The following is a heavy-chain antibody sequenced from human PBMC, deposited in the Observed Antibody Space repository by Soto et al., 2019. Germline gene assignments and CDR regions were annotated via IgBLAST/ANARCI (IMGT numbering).Heavy chain of an antibody. CDR3: ARDKITGLFDY. Sequence: SETLSLTCAVYGGSFSGYYWTWIRQPPGTGLEWIGEINHSGSTNYNPSLKSRVTISVDTSKNQFSLKLTSVTAADTAVYYCARDKITGLFDYWGPGTLVTVS. J-gene: IGHJ4*02. D-gene: IGHD2-8*02. CDR2: INHSGST. V-gene: IGHV4-34*01. CDR1: GGSFSGYY.